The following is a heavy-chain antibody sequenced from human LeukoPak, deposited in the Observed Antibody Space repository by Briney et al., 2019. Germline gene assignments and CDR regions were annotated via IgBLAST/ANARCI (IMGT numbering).Heavy chain of an antibody. CDR2: ISGSGGST. Sequence: GWSLRLSCAASGFTFSTYVMSWVRQAPGKGMEWVSAISGSGGSTYYADSVKGRFTISRDNSKNTLYLQMNSLRAEDTAVYYCAKDRPIYYYDSSGPEDYWGQGTLVTVSS. CDR3: AKDRPIYYYDSSGPEDY. J-gene: IGHJ4*02. V-gene: IGHV3-23*01. D-gene: IGHD3-22*01. CDR1: GFTFSTYV.